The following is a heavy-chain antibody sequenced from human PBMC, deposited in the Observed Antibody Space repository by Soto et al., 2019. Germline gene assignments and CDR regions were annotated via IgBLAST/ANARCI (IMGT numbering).Heavy chain of an antibody. Sequence: QVQLVESGGGVVQPGRSLRLSCAASGFTFSSYGMHWVRQAPGKGLERVAVIWYDGSNKYYADSVKGRFTISRDNSKNTVYLQMNSLRAEDTAVYYCARGGWELLVSYFDYWGQGTLVTVSS. V-gene: IGHV3-33*01. J-gene: IGHJ4*02. CDR2: IWYDGSNK. CDR3: ARGGWELLVSYFDY. D-gene: IGHD1-26*01. CDR1: GFTFSSYG.